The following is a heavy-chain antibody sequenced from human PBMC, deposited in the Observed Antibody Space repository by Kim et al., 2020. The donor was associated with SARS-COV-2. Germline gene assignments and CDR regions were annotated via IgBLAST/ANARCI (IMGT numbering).Heavy chain of an antibody. Sequence: GGSLRLSCAASGFSFNNYGMHWVRQAPGKGLEWVALISYYGTDQYYADSVEGRFTVSRDNTNNTLYLQMSSLRTEDTAVYYCAKDENECYNHISPHCWGQGTLVTVSS. CDR1: GFSFNNYG. D-gene: IGHD2-21*01. J-gene: IGHJ1*01. CDR3: AKDENECYNHISPHC. V-gene: IGHV3-30*18. CDR2: ISYYGTDQ.